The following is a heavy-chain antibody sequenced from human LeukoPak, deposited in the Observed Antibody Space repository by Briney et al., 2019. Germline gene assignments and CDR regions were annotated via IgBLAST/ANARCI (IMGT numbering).Heavy chain of an antibody. V-gene: IGHV1-2*02. Sequence: ASVKVSCKASGYTFTGYYMHWVRQAPGQGLEWMGWINPNSGGTNYAQKFQGRVTMTRDTSISTAYMEQSRLRSEDTAGYYCARQIVTIDEICGQGALCTVSS. CDR2: INPNSGGT. CDR1: GYTFTGYY. D-gene: IGHD4-17*01. CDR3: ARQIVTIDEI. J-gene: IGHJ4*02.